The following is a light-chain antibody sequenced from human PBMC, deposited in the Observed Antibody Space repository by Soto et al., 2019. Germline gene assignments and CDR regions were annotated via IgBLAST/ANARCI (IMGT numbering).Light chain of an antibody. CDR2: EVT. CDR1: SSDVCGYNY. V-gene: IGLV2-8*01. CDR3: SSYAASNNFYFV. Sequence: QSVLTPPPSASGFPGQSVTLSCTGNSSDVCGYNYVSWYQQYPGRAPKLMIYEVTKRPSGVPDRFSGSKSGNTASLTVSGLQAEDEADYYCSSYAASNNFYFVFGGGTKVTVL. J-gene: IGLJ3*02.